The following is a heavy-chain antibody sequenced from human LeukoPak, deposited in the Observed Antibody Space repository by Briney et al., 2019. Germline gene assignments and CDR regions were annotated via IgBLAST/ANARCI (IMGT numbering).Heavy chain of an antibody. D-gene: IGHD6-13*01. CDR2: ISYDGSNK. J-gene: IGHJ6*02. V-gene: IGHV3-30*18. Sequence: PGGSLRLSCAASGFTFSSYAMHWVRQAPGKGLEWVAVISYDGSNKYYADSVKGRFTISRDNSKNTLYLQMNSLRAEDTAVYYCAKDGGKSSSWYYYYYGMDVWGQGTTVTVSS. CDR3: AKDGGKSSSWYYYYYGMDV. CDR1: GFTFSSYA.